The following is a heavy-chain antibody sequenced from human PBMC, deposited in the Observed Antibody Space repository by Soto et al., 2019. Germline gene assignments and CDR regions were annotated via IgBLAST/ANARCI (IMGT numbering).Heavy chain of an antibody. D-gene: IGHD3-22*01. CDR2: IKSKTDGGTT. V-gene: IGHV3-15*01. Sequence: GGSLRLSCAASGFTFSNAWMSWVRQAPGKGLEWVGRIKSKTDGGTTDYAAPVKGRFTISRDDSKNTLYLQMNRLKTEDTFVYYFTTERDYYDSSGYPYFYYYYYMDVWGKGTTVTVSS. CDR1: GFTFSNAW. J-gene: IGHJ6*03. CDR3: TTERDYYDSSGYPYFYYYYYMDV.